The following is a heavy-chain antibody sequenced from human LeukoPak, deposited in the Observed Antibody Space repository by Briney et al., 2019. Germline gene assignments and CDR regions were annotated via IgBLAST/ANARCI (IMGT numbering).Heavy chain of an antibody. V-gene: IGHV3-74*01. CDR3: VRDRFYGMDV. Sequence: GGSLRLSCAASGFTFSSSWMHWVRQAPGQGLVWVSRINNDGSTTNYVDSVKGRFTISRDDAKNTLYLQMNSLRAEDTAVFYCVRDRFYGMDVWGQGTTVTVSS. CDR1: GFTFSSSW. J-gene: IGHJ6*02. CDR2: INNDGSTT.